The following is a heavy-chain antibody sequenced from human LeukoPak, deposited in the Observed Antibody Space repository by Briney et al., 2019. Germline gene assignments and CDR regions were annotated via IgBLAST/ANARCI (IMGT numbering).Heavy chain of an antibody. V-gene: IGHV3-21*01. CDR2: TSSSSSYI. CDR1: GFTFSSYS. Sequence: GGSLRLSCAASGFTFSSYSMNWVRQAPGKGLEWVSSTSSSSSYIYYADSVKGRFTISRDNAKNSLYLQMNSLRAEDTAVYYCARDQEQLALFDYWGQGTLVTVSS. D-gene: IGHD6-13*01. J-gene: IGHJ4*02. CDR3: ARDQEQLALFDY.